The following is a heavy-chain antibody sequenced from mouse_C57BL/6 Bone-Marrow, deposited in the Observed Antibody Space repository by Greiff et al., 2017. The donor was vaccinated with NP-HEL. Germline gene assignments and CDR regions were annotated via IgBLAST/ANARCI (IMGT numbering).Heavy chain of an antibody. J-gene: IGHJ3*01. Sequence: EVHLVESGEGLVKPGGSLKLSCAASGFTFSSYAMSWVRQTPEKRLEWVAYISSGGDYIYYADTVKGRFTISRDNARNTLYLQMSSLKSEDTAMYYCTGAIYYDYYDSFAYWGQGTLVTVSA. CDR1: GFTFSSYA. D-gene: IGHD2-4*01. V-gene: IGHV5-9-1*02. CDR3: TGAIYYDYYDSFAY. CDR2: ISSGGDYI.